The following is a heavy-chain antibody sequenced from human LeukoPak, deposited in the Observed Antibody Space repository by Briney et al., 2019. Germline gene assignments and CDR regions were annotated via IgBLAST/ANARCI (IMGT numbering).Heavy chain of an antibody. CDR1: GFTFSSFA. CDR3: AKEILDMQPMHY. J-gene: IGHJ4*02. CDR2: IRYDGSNK. Sequence: GGSLRLSCAASGFTFSSFAMSWVRQAPGKGLEWVAFIRYDGSNKYYADSVKGRFTISRDNSKNTLYLQMNSLRAEDTAVYYCAKEILDMQPMHYWGQGTLVTVSS. V-gene: IGHV3-30*02. D-gene: IGHD1-14*01.